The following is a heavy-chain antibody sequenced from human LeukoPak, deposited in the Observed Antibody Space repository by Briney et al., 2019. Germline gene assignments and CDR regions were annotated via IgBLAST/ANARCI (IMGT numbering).Heavy chain of an antibody. D-gene: IGHD6-13*01. CDR1: GFTFNNYG. CDR2: ISDDGRNK. J-gene: IGHJ4*02. CDR3: AKDRETTASGTFDY. V-gene: IGHV3-30*18. Sequence: GGSLRLSCAASGFTFNNYGMHYVRQAPGKGLEWVAVISDDGRNKNYADSVKGRFTISRDNSNNTLYLQMNSLRAEDTGVYYCAKDRETTASGTFDYWGQGTLVSVSS.